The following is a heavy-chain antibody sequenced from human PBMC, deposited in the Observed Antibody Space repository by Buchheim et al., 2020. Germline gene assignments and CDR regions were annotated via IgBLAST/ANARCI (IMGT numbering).Heavy chain of an antibody. D-gene: IGHD3-22*01. CDR1: GGSFTGNY. CDR2: LDHGGDT. Sequence: QVQLQQWGAGLLKPSETLSLTCTVYGGSFTGNYWYWIRQSPGKGLEWIGGLDHGGDTNYNPSLKSRVSTSLDMSKNQFSLKLHSVTAADTAVYYCARGGSGYYQIPFDYWGQGTL. CDR3: ARGGSGYYQIPFDY. J-gene: IGHJ4*02. V-gene: IGHV4-34*01.